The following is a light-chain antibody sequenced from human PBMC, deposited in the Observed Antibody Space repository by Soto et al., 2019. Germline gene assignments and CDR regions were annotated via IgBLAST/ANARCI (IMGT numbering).Light chain of an antibody. CDR3: QQYNSYSRT. J-gene: IGKJ1*01. CDR2: DAS. Sequence: DIQMTQSPSTLSASVGDRVTITCRASQSISSWLAWYQQKPGKAPKLLIYDASSLESGVPSRFSGSASGTEFTLTISSLQPDDFATYYCQQYNSYSRTLGQGTKVDLK. CDR1: QSISSW. V-gene: IGKV1-5*01.